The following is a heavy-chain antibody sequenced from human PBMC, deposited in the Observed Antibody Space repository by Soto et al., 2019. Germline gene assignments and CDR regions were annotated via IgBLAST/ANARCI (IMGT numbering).Heavy chain of an antibody. CDR1: GYTFTSYA. Sequence: ASVKVSCKASGYTFTSYAMHWVRQAPGQRLERKRWINAYNGNTNYAQKLQGRVTLTTDTSTSTAYMDLRSLRFNDTAVYYCSMVDVYVTPSPQDVWGQGTTVTVSS. CDR2: INAYNGNT. J-gene: IGHJ6*02. CDR3: SMVDVYVTPSPQDV. D-gene: IGHD3-16*01. V-gene: IGHV1-18*01.